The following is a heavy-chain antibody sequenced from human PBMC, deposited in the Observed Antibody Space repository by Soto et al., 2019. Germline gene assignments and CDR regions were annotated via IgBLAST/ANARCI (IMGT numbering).Heavy chain of an antibody. CDR3: TTDRYDFWSGYYDY. Sequence: SQTLSLTCAISGDSVSSNSAAWNWIRQSPSRGLEWLGRTYYRSKWYNDYAVSVKSRITINPDTSKNQFSLQLNSVTPEDTAVYYCTTDRYDFWSGYYDYWGQGTLVTVSS. CDR1: GDSVSSNSAA. D-gene: IGHD3-3*01. CDR2: TYYRSKWYN. V-gene: IGHV6-1*01. J-gene: IGHJ4*02.